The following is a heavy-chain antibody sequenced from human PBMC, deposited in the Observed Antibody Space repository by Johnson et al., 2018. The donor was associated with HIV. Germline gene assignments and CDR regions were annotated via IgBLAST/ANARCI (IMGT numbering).Heavy chain of an antibody. J-gene: IGHJ3*01. D-gene: IGHD3-10*01. CDR2: IYSGGST. CDR3: AKGMGLSIGELSDAFHF. CDR1: GFTFSSYG. V-gene: IGHV3-NL1*01. Sequence: QEQLVESGGGVVQPGRSLRLSCAASGFTFSSYGMHWVRQAPGKGLEWVSVIYSGGSTYYADSVKGRFTISRDNSKNTLNLQMNSLRPEDTAVYYCAKGMGLSIGELSDAFHFWGLGTVVTVSS.